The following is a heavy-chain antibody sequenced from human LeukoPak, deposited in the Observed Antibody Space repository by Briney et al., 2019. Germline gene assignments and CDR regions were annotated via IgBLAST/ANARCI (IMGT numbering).Heavy chain of an antibody. CDR2: ISNSAI. CDR3: ARDTDYSFDY. CDR1: GFTFGSYS. V-gene: IGHV3-48*02. Sequence: GGSLRLSCAASGFTFGSYSMNWVRQAPGKGLEWVSYISNSAIYYADSLKGRFTISRDNAKNSLYLQMNSLRDEDTAVYYCARDTDYSFDYWGQGTLVTVSS. D-gene: IGHD4-11*01. J-gene: IGHJ4*02.